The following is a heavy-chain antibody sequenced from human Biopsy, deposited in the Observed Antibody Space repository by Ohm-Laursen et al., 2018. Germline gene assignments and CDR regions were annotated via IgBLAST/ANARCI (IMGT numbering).Heavy chain of an antibody. CDR2: IFYRGST. CDR1: GGSISTNNYY. CDR3: ARDYDTSGYYYVS. J-gene: IGHJ5*02. D-gene: IGHD3-22*01. V-gene: IGHV4-39*01. Sequence: SETLSLTCTVSGGSISTNNYYWGWIRQPPGKGLEWIGSIFYRGSTPYKPSLKSRVNISVDTSKIQFSLKLNSVTAADTAVYYCARDYDTSGYYYVSWGQGTLVTVSS.